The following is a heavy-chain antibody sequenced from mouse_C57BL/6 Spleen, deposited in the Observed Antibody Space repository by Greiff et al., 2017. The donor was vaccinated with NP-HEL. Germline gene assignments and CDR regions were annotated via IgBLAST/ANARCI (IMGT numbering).Heavy chain of an antibody. CDR1: GYSFTGYY. D-gene: IGHD1-1*01. Sequence: EVQLQQSGPELVKPGASVKISCKASGYSFTGYYMNWVKQSPEKSLEWIGEINPSTGGTTYNQKFKAKATLTVDKSSSTAYMQLKSLTSEDSAVYYCASYGSSLFAYWGQGTLVTVSA. J-gene: IGHJ3*01. CDR3: ASYGSSLFAY. V-gene: IGHV1-42*01. CDR2: INPSTGGT.